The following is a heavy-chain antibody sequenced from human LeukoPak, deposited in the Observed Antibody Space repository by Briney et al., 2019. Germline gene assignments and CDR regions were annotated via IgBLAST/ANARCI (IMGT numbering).Heavy chain of an antibody. V-gene: IGHV4-59*01. CDR1: GGSISSYY. CDR3: ARGISSSWYWFHYYMDV. J-gene: IGHJ6*03. Sequence: PSETLSLTCTVSGGSISSYYWSWIRQPPGKGLEWIGYIYYSGSTNYNPSLKSRVTISVDTSKNQFSLKLSSVAAADTAVYYCARGISSSWYWFHYYMDVWGKGTTVTVSS. D-gene: IGHD6-13*01. CDR2: IYYSGST.